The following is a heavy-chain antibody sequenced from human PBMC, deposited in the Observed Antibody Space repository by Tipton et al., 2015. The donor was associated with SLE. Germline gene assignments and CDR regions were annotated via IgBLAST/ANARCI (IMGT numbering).Heavy chain of an antibody. Sequence: GSLRLSCAASGFRFSNYDMHRVRQVTGQGLEWVSVLYSGGSTYYADSVKGRFTISRDNSKNTLYLQMNSLRAEDTAVYYCARSRRGDWDAFDIWGQGTMVTVSS. CDR2: LYSGGST. V-gene: IGHV3-66*02. CDR1: GFRFSNYD. CDR3: ARSRRGDWDAFDI. D-gene: IGHD3-9*01. J-gene: IGHJ3*02.